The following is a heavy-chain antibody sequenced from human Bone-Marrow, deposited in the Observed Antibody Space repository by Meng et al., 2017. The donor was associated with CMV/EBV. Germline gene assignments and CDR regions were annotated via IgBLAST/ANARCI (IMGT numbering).Heavy chain of an antibody. CDR3: ARETALAVSGSHYFDS. CDR1: GTFSSYG. Sequence: GTFSSYGIQWVRQAPGQGLEWMGGIIPIFGTTNYAQTFQGRVTITTDESTGTAYMKLSSLRSEDTAVYYCARETALAVSGSHYFDSWGQRTLVTVSS. V-gene: IGHV1-69*05. CDR2: IIPIFGTT. J-gene: IGHJ4*02. D-gene: IGHD3-3*02.